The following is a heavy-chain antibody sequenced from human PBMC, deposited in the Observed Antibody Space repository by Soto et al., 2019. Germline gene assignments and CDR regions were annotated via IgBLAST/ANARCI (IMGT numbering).Heavy chain of an antibody. J-gene: IGHJ1*01. CDR2: IYHSGST. CDR1: GGSISSSNW. V-gene: IGHV4-4*02. CDR3: AREATVTPFQH. Sequence: QVQLQESGPGLVKPSGTLSLTCAVSGGSISSSNWWSWVRQPPGKGLEWIGEIYHSGSTNYNPSLQRXVTXSXDTSTNQFSLKLSSVTAADTAVYYCAREATVTPFQHWGQGTLVTVSS. D-gene: IGHD4-17*01.